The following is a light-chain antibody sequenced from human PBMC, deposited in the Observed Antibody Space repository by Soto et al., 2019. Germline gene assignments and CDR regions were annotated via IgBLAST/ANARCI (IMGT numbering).Light chain of an antibody. Sequence: AIQMTQSPSSLSASVGDRVTITCRASQDIRTELGWYQQKPGNAPKLLIYATSILQSGAPSRFSGIGSGTDFSLTITILQLEDFETYYWLQDYSYPRTFGQGTKVEIK. CDR3: LQDYSYPRT. V-gene: IGKV1-6*01. CDR1: QDIRTE. CDR2: ATS. J-gene: IGKJ1*01.